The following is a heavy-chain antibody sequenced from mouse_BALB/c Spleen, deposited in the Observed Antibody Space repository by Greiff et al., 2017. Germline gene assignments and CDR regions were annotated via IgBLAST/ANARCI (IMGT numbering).Heavy chain of an antibody. V-gene: IGHV1-54*01. CDR1: GYAFTNYL. Sequence: VQLQQSGAELVRPGTSVKVSCKASGYAFTNYLIEWVKQRPGQGLEWIGVINPGSGGTNYNEKFKGKATLTADKSSSTAYMQLSSLTSDDSAVYFCATLYDYDEMDYWGQGTSVTVSS. J-gene: IGHJ4*01. CDR2: INPGSGGT. D-gene: IGHD2-4*01. CDR3: ATLYDYDEMDY.